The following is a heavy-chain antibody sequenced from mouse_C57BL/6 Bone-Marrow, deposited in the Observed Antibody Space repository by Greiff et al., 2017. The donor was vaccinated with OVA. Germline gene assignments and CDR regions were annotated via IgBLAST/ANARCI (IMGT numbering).Heavy chain of an antibody. V-gene: IGHV5-6*01. J-gene: IGHJ4*01. D-gene: IGHD2-12*01. Sequence: EVQLVESGGDLVKPGGSLKLSCAASGFTFSSYGMSWVRPTPDKRLEWVATISSGGSYTYYPDSVKGRFTISRDNAKNTLYLQMSSLKSEDTAMYYCANSPYAMDYWGQGTSVTVSS. CDR2: ISSGGSYT. CDR1: GFTFSSYG. CDR3: ANSPYAMDY.